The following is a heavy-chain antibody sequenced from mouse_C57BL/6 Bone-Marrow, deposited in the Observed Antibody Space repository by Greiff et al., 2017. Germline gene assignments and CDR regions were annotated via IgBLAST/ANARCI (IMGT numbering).Heavy chain of an antibody. V-gene: IGHV5-9-1*02. D-gene: IGHD1-1*01. CDR3: TRDYYYGFYAMDY. CDR1: GFTFSSYA. CDR2: ISSGGDYI. J-gene: IGHJ4*01. Sequence: VQLKESGEGLVKPGGSLKLSCAASGFTFSSYAMSWVRQTPEKRLEWVAYISSGGDYIYYADTVKGRFTISRDNARNTLYLQMSSLKSEDTAMYYCTRDYYYGFYAMDYWGQGTSVTVSS.